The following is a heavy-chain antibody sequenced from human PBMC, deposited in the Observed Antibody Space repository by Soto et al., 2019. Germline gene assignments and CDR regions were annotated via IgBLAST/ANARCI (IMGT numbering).Heavy chain of an antibody. CDR3: ATGYCRSDNCHFTH. CDR1: GFNFHTYT. CDR2: ISGTSETI. J-gene: IGHJ4*02. D-gene: IGHD2-2*03. V-gene: IGHV3-48*02. Sequence: PGGSLRLSCAASGFNFHTYTMTWVRQAPGKGLEWVSYISGTSETIFYADSVKGRFTISRDNAKNSLSLQLNSPRDEETAVYYCATGYCRSDNCHFTHWGQGTLVTVSS.